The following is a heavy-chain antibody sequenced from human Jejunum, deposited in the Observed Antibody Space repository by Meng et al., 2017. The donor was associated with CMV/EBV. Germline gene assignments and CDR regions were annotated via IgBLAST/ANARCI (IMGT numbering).Heavy chain of an antibody. CDR1: FTDYY. CDR2: INLNSGDT. Sequence: FTDYYMHWVRQAPGQGLEWMGWINLNSGDTRYAPKFQGRVTVTRDTSTSTVYMELSSLRSEDTAVYYCARDGSTSLYYYYYGMDVWGQGTTVTVSS. J-gene: IGHJ6*02. V-gene: IGHV1-2*02. D-gene: IGHD2-2*01. CDR3: ARDGSTSLYYYYYGMDV.